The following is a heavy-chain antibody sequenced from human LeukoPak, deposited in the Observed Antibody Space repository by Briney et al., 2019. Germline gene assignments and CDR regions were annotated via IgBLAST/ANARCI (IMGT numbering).Heavy chain of an antibody. CDR2: VGTDGTT. D-gene: IGHD3-22*01. Sequence: GGSLRLSCVASGFTFGNHAMRWVRLAPGKGLEWVSAVGTDGTTYYADSVKGRFTISRDSSKDTLYLQMNSLRAEDTAVYYCAKRDSSGSYPYYFDYWGQGTLVTVSS. CDR1: GFTFGNHA. CDR3: AKRDSSGSYPYYFDY. J-gene: IGHJ4*02. V-gene: IGHV3-23*01.